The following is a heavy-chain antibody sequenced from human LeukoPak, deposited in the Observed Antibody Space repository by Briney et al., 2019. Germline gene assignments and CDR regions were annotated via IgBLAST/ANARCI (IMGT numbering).Heavy chain of an antibody. J-gene: IGHJ4*02. V-gene: IGHV3-33*01. CDR1: GISFSSHG. Sequence: GTSLRLSCAASGISFSSHGMHWVRQAPGKGLEWVAVIWYDGSNIYYADSVKGRFTISRVNSKNTLYLQMNSLRAEDTALYYCARARNDYDSNGFSLLDYWGQGTLVTVSS. D-gene: IGHD3-22*01. CDR3: ARARNDYDSNGFSLLDY. CDR2: IWYDGSNI.